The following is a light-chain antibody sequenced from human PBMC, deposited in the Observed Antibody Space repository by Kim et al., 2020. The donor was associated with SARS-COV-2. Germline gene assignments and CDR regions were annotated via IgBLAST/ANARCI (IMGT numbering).Light chain of an antibody. CDR1: QSVSNN. Sequence: SVSLGERATLSCRASQSVSNNLAWYQQKPGQAPRLLIYGASTRATGIPARFSGSGSGTEFTLTISSLQSEDSAVYYCQQYDDWPPWTFGQGTKV. CDR2: GAS. V-gene: IGKV3-15*01. CDR3: QQYDDWPPWT. J-gene: IGKJ1*01.